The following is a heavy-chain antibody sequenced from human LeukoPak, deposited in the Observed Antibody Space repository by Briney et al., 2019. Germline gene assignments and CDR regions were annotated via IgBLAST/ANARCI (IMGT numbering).Heavy chain of an antibody. CDR3: AREVQRRGRESGYSDY. CDR1: GYTFTSYG. Sequence: ASVKVSCKASGYTFTSYGISWVRQAPGQGLEWMGWISAYNGNTNYAQKLQGRVTMTTDTSTSTAYMELRSLRSDDTAVYYCAREVQRRGRESGYSDYWGQGTLVTVSS. D-gene: IGHD3-16*01. V-gene: IGHV1-18*01. J-gene: IGHJ4*02. CDR2: ISAYNGNT.